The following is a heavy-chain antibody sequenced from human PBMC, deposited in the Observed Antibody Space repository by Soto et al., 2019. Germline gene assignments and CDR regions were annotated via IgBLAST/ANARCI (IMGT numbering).Heavy chain of an antibody. D-gene: IGHD3-10*01. J-gene: IGHJ2*01. CDR2: IYYSGST. CDR1: GGSISSGGYY. Sequence: QVQLQESGPGLVKPSQTLSLTCTVSGGSISSGGYYWSWIRQHPGKGLEWIGYIYYSGSTYYNPSLKRRVTISVDTSKNQFSLKLSSVTAADTAVYYCARFPYYYGSGSYRNDLWGRGTLVTVSS. V-gene: IGHV4-31*03. CDR3: ARFPYYYGSGSYRNDL.